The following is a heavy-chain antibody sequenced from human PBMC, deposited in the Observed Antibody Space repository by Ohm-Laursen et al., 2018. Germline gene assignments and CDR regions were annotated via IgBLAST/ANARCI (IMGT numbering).Heavy chain of an antibody. CDR2: VNQGGGQI. D-gene: IGHD1-26*01. J-gene: IGHJ4*02. CDR3: ARDVRKWEIIDYFGY. Sequence: SLRLSCAASGFTFDNHWMSWVRQAPGKGLEWVANVNQGGGQIHYVDSVKGRFTISRDNAKNSLSLEMNNLRVEDTAVYYCARDVRKWEIIDYFGYWGPGTRVTVSS. V-gene: IGHV3-7*01. CDR1: GFTFDNHW.